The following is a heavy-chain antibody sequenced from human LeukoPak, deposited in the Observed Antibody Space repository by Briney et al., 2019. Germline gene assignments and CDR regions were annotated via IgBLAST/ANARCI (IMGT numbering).Heavy chain of an antibody. Sequence: ASVKVSCKASGYTFTSYYMHWVRQAPGQGLEWMGIINPSGGSTSYAQKFQGRVTMTRDMSTSTVYMELSSLRSEDTAVYYCAREKKTIFGVVLYLDYWGQGTLVTVSS. D-gene: IGHD3-3*01. CDR2: INPSGGST. CDR1: GYTFTSYY. V-gene: IGHV1-46*01. CDR3: AREKKTIFGVVLYLDY. J-gene: IGHJ4*02.